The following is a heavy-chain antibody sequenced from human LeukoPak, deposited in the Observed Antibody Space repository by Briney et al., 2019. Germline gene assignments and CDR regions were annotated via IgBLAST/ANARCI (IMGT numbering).Heavy chain of an antibody. D-gene: IGHD1-26*01. J-gene: IGHJ4*02. V-gene: IGHV3-73*01. CDR2: IRSKANSYAT. CDR3: TSLSLVGATYYFDY. Sequence: GGSLRLSYAASGFTFSGSAMHWVRQASGKGLEWVGRIRSKANSYATAYAASVKGRFTISRDDSKNTAYLQMNSLKTEDTAVYYCTSLSLVGATYYFDYWGQGTLVTVSS. CDR1: GFTFSGSA.